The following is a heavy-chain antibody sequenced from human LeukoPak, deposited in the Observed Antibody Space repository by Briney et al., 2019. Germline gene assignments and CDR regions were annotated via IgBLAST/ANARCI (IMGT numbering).Heavy chain of an antibody. D-gene: IGHD6-13*01. Sequence: PSETLSLTCTVSGGSISSGSYYWSWIRQPAGKGLEWIGRIYTSGSTNYNPSLKSRVTISVDTSKNQFSLKLSSVTAADTAVYYCARGYSRVLGWFDPWGQGTLVTVSS. J-gene: IGHJ5*02. CDR1: GGSISSGSYY. CDR2: IYTSGST. CDR3: ARGYSRVLGWFDP. V-gene: IGHV4-61*02.